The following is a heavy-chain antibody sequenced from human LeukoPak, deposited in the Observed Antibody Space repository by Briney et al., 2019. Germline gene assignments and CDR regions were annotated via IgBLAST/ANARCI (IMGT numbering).Heavy chain of an antibody. CDR2: ISFDGSDT. V-gene: IGHV3-30*01. Sequence: GGSLRLSCSASGFSFRSYSMHWVCQAPGEGLEWVALISFDGSDTYYAASVQGRFTISRDNSNNRLFLEMTSPRVEDTATFYCARAQQYDAFDLWGQGTMVTVSS. D-gene: IGHD6-13*01. CDR1: GFSFRSYS. J-gene: IGHJ3*01. CDR3: ARAQQYDAFDL.